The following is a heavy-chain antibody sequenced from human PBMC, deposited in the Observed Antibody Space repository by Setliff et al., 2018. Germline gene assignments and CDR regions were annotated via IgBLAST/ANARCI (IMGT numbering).Heavy chain of an antibody. D-gene: IGHD5-12*01. J-gene: IGHJ6*02. CDR2: INAGNGNT. CDR3: ARDPASSGYDTYYYYYYGMDV. CDR1: GYTFTSYA. V-gene: IGHV1-3*01. Sequence: ASVKVSCKASGYTFTSYAMHWVRQAPGQRLEWMGWINAGNGNTKYSQKFQGRVTITRDTSASTAYMELSSLRSEDTAVYYCARDPASSGYDTYYYYYYGMDVWGQGTTGTVSS.